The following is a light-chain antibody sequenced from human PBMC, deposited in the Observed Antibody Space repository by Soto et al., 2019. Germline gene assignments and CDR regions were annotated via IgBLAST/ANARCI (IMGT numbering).Light chain of an antibody. J-gene: IGKJ4*01. CDR3: MQVLQTPLT. CDR1: QSLLHSNGYKY. Sequence: DIVMTQSPLSLPVTPGEPASISCRSSQSLLHSNGYKYLDWYLQKPGQSPQLLIYLGSNRASGVPDRFSGSGSGTDFTLKICRVEAEDVGVYYCMQVLQTPLTFGGGTKVDIK. CDR2: LGS. V-gene: IGKV2-28*01.